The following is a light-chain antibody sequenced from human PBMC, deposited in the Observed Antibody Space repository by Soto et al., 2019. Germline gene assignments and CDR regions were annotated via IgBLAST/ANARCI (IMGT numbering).Light chain of an antibody. CDR1: ASDIGGYTF. CDR2: DVN. CDR3: SAHGGTNPYV. Sequence: QSVLTQPPPASGSPGQSVAISCTGTASDIGGYTFVSWYQQHPGKAPKLLIYDVNKRPSGVPDRFSGSKSGNTASLTVSGLQAEDEADYYCSAHGGTNPYVFGTGTKLTVL. V-gene: IGLV2-8*01. J-gene: IGLJ1*01.